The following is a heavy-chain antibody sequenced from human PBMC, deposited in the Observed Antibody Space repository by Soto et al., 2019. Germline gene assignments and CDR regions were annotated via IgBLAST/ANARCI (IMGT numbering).Heavy chain of an antibody. Sequence: QVQLVESGGGVVQPGRSLRLSCAASGFTFNIYAIHWVRQTPGKGREWVAVISYDGNNKYYADSVKGRFTISRDNSKNTLYLQMNSLSAEDTALYYCAREDFGGKGIGYWGQGTLVTVSS. D-gene: IGHD4-17*01. CDR1: GFTFNIYA. J-gene: IGHJ4*02. CDR3: AREDFGGKGIGY. V-gene: IGHV3-30-3*01. CDR2: ISYDGNNK.